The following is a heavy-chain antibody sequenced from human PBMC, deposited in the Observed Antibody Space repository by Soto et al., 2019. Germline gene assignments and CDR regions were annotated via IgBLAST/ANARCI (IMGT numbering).Heavy chain of an antibody. Sequence: GGSLRLSCAASGFTFSSYGMHWVRQAPGKGLEWVAVIWYDGSNKYYADSVKGRFTISRDNSKNTLYLQMNSLRAEDTAVYYCARDSSSILTGYYPNYWGQGTLVTVSS. CDR1: GFTFSSYG. CDR3: ARDSSSILTGYYPNY. V-gene: IGHV3-33*01. CDR2: IWYDGSNK. D-gene: IGHD3-9*01. J-gene: IGHJ4*02.